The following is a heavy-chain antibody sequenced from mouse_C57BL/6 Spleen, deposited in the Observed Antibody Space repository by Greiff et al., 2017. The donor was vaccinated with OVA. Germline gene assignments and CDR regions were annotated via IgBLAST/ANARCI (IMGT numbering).Heavy chain of an antibody. CDR1: GYTFTSYW. CDR2: IDPSDSYT. Sequence: QVQLQQPGAELVMPGASVKLSCKASGYTFTSYWMHWVKQRPGQGLEWIGEIDPSDSYTNYNQKFKGKSTLTVDKSSSTAYMQLSSLTSEDSAVYYCARGYYGRGNYFDYWGQGTTLTVSS. CDR3: ARGYYGRGNYFDY. D-gene: IGHD1-1*01. V-gene: IGHV1-69*01. J-gene: IGHJ2*01.